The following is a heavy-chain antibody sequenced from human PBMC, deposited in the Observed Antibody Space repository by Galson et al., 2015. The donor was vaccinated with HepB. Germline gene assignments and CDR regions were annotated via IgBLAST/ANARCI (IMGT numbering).Heavy chain of an antibody. Sequence: SLRLSCAASGFPFTTYGIHWVRQPPGKGLEWVAVIWYDGGDKYYADSVKGRFTISRDNAKSTVYLQMNSPRAEDTAVYFCARNSGSYYVISPFDYLGQGTLVTVSA. CDR2: IWYDGGDK. CDR3: ARNSGSYYVISPFDY. J-gene: IGHJ4*02. CDR1: GFPFTTYG. V-gene: IGHV3-33*01. D-gene: IGHD1-26*01.